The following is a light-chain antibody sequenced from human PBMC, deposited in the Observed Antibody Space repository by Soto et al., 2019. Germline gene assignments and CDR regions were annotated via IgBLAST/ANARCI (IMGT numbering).Light chain of an antibody. Sequence: EVVLTPAPDTLSLSPGEGAPLSCRASQSVDRYVARYQQKVGQAPRVIIYDAYSRATGVGARFTGSGSATDCSLTITSLEPEDFAVYYCQQRGKWPSTFGPGTKVDIK. V-gene: IGKV3-11*01. CDR3: QQRGKWPST. CDR2: DAY. J-gene: IGKJ2*02. CDR1: QSVDRY.